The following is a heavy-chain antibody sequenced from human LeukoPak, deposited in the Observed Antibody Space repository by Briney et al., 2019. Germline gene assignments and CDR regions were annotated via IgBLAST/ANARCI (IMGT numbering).Heavy chain of an antibody. Sequence: SETLSLTCTVSGVSISSGDYYWRWIRQPPGKGLEWIGYIYYSGSTYYNPSLKSRVTISVDTSKNQFSLKLSSVTAADTAVYYCARVSLDCSSTSCYTLFDYWGQGTLVTVSS. V-gene: IGHV4-30-4*08. CDR2: IYYSGST. J-gene: IGHJ4*02. CDR3: ARVSLDCSSTSCYTLFDY. CDR1: GVSISSGDYY. D-gene: IGHD2-2*02.